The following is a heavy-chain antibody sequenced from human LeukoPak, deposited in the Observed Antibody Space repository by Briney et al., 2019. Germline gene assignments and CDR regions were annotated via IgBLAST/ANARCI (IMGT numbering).Heavy chain of an antibody. Sequence: GGSLRLSCAASGFSFSDCAMSWVRQAPGRGLEWVSSISGSAGSTYSADSMKGRFTISRDNPKNTLHLEMNSLRAEDTAIYYCTKGMATIRRHIDSWGQGTLVTVSS. J-gene: IGHJ4*02. CDR2: ISGSAGST. D-gene: IGHD5-24*01. CDR3: TKGMATIRRHIDS. CDR1: GFSFSDCA. V-gene: IGHV3-23*01.